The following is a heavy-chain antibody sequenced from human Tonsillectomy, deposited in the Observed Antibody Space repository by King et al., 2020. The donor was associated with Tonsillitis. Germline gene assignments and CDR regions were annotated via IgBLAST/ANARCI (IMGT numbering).Heavy chain of an antibody. D-gene: IGHD4-17*01. CDR2: IIPIFGTA. V-gene: IGHV1-69*01. CDR1: GGTFSSYA. CDR3: ASYYGDYVRPFDY. J-gene: IGHJ4*02. Sequence: VQLVESGAEVKKPGSSVKVSCKASGGTFSSYAISWVRQAPGQGLEWMGGIIPIFGTANYAQKFQGRVTITADESTSTAYMELSSLGSEDTALYYCASYYGDYVRPFDYWGQGTLVTVSS.